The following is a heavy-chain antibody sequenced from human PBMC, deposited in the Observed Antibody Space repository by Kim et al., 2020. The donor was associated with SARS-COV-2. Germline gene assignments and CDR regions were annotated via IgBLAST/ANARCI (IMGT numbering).Heavy chain of an antibody. J-gene: IGHJ4*02. CDR1: GGSISSSSYY. V-gene: IGHV4-39*07. D-gene: IGHD1-26*01. CDR3: ARDQWELRDFDY. CDR2: IYYSGST. Sequence: SETLSLTCTVSGGSISSSSYYWGWIRQPPGKGLEWIGSIYYSGSTYYNPSLKSRVTISVDTSKNQFSLKLSSVTAADTAVYYCARDQWELRDFDYWGQGTLVTVSS.